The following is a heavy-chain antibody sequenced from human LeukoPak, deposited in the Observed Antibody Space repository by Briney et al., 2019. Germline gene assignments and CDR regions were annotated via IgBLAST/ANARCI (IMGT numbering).Heavy chain of an antibody. CDR2: INPNSGGT. CDR3: AREGHYYDSSGYYYYYYYYYMDV. V-gene: IGHV1-2*02. J-gene: IGHJ6*03. D-gene: IGHD3-22*01. CDR1: GYTFTGYY. Sequence: ASVKVSCKATGYTFTGYYMHWVRQAPGQGLEWMGWINPNSGGTNYAQKFQGRVTMTRDTSISTAYMELSRLRSDDTGVYYCAREGHYYDSSGYYYYYYYYYMDVWGKGTTVTVSS.